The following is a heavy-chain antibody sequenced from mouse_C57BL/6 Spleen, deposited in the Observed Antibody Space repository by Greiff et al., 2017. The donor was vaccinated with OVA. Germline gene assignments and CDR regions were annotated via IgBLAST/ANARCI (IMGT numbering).Heavy chain of an antibody. Sequence: QVQLQQPGAELVRPGTSVKLSCKASGYTFTSYWMHWVKQRPGQGLEWIGVIDPSASYTNYNQKFKDKATLTVDKSSSTAYMQLSSLTSEDSAVYYCARDITTVVATDWYFDVWGTGTTVTVSS. V-gene: IGHV1-59*01. J-gene: IGHJ1*03. D-gene: IGHD1-1*01. CDR2: IDPSASYT. CDR1: GYTFTSYW. CDR3: ARDITTVVATDWYFDV.